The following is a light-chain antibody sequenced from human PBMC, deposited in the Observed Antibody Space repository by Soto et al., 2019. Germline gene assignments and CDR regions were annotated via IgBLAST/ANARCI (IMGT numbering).Light chain of an antibody. CDR1: QTVSTY. J-gene: IGKJ1*01. CDR3: QQTYPTPRT. CDR2: ATS. Sequence: TLMTQSPSSLSASVGDRISITCRASQTVSTYLNWYQQKAGQAPTLLISATSTLQSGVPSRFSGSGSGTEFTLTITSLQPEDFATYYCQQTYPTPRTFGQGTKVAFK. V-gene: IGKV1-39*01.